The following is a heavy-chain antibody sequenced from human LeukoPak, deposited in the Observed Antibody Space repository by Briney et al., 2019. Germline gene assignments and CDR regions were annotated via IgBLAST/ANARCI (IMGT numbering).Heavy chain of an antibody. CDR2: ISGRSGST. Sequence: GGTLRLSCAASGFTFSSYGMSWVRQAPGKGQEWVSAISGRSGSTYYADSVKGRFTISRDNAKNSLYLQMNSLRAEDTAVYYCQRKGFDYWGQGTLVTVSS. V-gene: IGHV3-23*01. J-gene: IGHJ4*02. CDR3: QRKGFDY. CDR1: GFTFSSYG.